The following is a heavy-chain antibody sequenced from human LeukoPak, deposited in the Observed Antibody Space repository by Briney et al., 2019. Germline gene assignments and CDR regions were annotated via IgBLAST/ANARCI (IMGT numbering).Heavy chain of an antibody. D-gene: IGHD6-19*01. J-gene: IGHJ4*02. CDR2: INPSGGGT. V-gene: IGHV1-46*01. CDR3: ARETDIAVAANYFDY. Sequence: ASVKVSCKASGYSFTNYYSHWVRQAPGQGPEWMGIINPSGGGTTYAPKFQGRVTMTKDTSTSTVYMVLSRLGSADTALYYCARETDIAVAANYFDYWGQGTLVTVSS. CDR1: GYSFTNYY.